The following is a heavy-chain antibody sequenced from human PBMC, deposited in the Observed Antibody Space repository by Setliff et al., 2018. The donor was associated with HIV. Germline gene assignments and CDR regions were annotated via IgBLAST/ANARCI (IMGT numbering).Heavy chain of an antibody. CDR1: GFTFSSFN. Sequence: GGSLRLSCAASGFTFSSFNMNWVRQAPGKGLQWVSSISSSGSTIYYADSVKGRFTVSRDNAKNSLYLQMNSLRAEDTAVYYCAKDRSGSYSFARDWGQGTLVTVSS. D-gene: IGHD1-26*01. J-gene: IGHJ4*02. CDR2: ISSSGSTI. V-gene: IGHV3-48*04. CDR3: AKDRSGSYSFARD.